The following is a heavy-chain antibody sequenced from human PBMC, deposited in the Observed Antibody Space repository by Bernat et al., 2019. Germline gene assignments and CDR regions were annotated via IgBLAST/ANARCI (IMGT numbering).Heavy chain of an antibody. Sequence: QVQLVQSGAEVKKPGASVKVSCKASGYTFTVYHLHWVRQAPGQGREWMGWTNIKTGGTNYAQKFTGRVTMTSDTSIRTAYMELSRLTSDDTAVYYCARDGRTFDLDYWGQGTLVTVSS. CDR1: GYTFTVYH. J-gene: IGHJ4*02. D-gene: IGHD3-10*01. CDR2: TNIKTGGT. V-gene: IGHV1-2*02. CDR3: ARDGRTFDLDY.